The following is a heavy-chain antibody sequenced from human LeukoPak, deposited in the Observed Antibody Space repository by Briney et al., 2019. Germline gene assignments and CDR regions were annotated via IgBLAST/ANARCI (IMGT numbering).Heavy chain of an antibody. Sequence: GASVKVSCKASGYTFTSYDINWVRQATGQGLEWMGGFDPEDGETIYAQKFQGRVTMTEDTSTDTAYMELSSLRSEDTAVYYCATDPRLDIGIWGQGTQVTVSS. CDR3: ATDPRLDIGI. CDR1: GYTFTSYD. CDR2: FDPEDGET. J-gene: IGHJ4*02. D-gene: IGHD4-11*01. V-gene: IGHV1-24*01.